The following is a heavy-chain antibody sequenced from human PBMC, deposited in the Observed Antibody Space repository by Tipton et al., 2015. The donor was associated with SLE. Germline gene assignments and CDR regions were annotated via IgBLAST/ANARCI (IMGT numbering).Heavy chain of an antibody. CDR2: IYYSGST. CDR3: ALLVEVVAGGWFDP. Sequence: TLSLTCTVSGGSISSHYWSWIRQPPGKGLEWIGYIYYSGSTNYNPSLKSRVTISVDTSKNQFSLKLSSVTAADTAVYYCALLVEVVAGGWFDPWGQGTLVTVSS. CDR1: GGSISSHY. J-gene: IGHJ5*02. V-gene: IGHV4-59*11. D-gene: IGHD2-21*01.